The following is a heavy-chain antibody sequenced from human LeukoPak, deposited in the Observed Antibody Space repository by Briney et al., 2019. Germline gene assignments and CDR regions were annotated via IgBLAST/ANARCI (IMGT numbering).Heavy chain of an antibody. V-gene: IGHV4-34*01. J-gene: IGHJ6*03. CDR1: GGSFSGYY. CDR3: ARGVXXIXLWXPRPKSYYMDV. D-gene: IGHD2-8*02. CDR2: INHSGST. Sequence: SETLSLTCAVYGGSFSGYYWSWIRQPPGKGLEWIGEINHSGSTNYNPSLKSRVTISVDTSKNQFSLKLSSVTAADTAVYYCARGVXXIXLWXPRPKSYYMDVWGKGTTVTVSS.